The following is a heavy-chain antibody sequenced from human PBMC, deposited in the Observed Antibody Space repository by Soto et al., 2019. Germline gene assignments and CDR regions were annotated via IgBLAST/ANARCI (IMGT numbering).Heavy chain of an antibody. CDR3: AKDKEDDFWSGYYTDDYFDY. D-gene: IGHD3-3*01. Sequence: EVQLLESGGGLVQPGGSLRLSCAASGFTFSSYAMSWVRQAPGKGLEWVSAISGSGGSTYYADSVKGRFTISRDNSKKTLYLQMNSLRAEDTAVYYCAKDKEDDFWSGYYTDDYFDYWGQGTLVTVSS. CDR1: GFTFSSYA. CDR2: ISGSGGST. V-gene: IGHV3-23*01. J-gene: IGHJ4*02.